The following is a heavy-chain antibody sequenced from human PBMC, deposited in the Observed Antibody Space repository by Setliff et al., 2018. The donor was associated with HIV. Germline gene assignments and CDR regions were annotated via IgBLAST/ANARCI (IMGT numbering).Heavy chain of an antibody. CDR2: INVGKGDT. Sequence: ASVQVSCKASGYTFTTYSLHWVRQAPGQSLEWMGWINVGKGDTKYSQDLQGRITITRDTTANTAYMELSSLRSDDTAVYFCARGALLAVFDFDHWGSGTQVTVSS. CDR3: ARGALLAVFDFDH. D-gene: IGHD1-26*01. J-gene: IGHJ4*01. CDR1: GYTFTTYS. V-gene: IGHV1-3*01.